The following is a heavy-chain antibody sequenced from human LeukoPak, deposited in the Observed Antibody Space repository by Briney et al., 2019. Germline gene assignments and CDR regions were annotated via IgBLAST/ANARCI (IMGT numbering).Heavy chain of an antibody. CDR2: IYHNGRT. V-gene: IGHV4-30-4*08. D-gene: IGHD3-9*01. CDR3: ARYYDILSHMDV. Sequence: SETLSLTCTVSGGTINSGEHYWGWIRQTPGKGLEWIGYIYHNGRTYSNPSLKSRLDLSVDTSKNQFSLKLTSVTVADTALYYRARYYDILSHMDVWGKGTTVTVCS. J-gene: IGHJ6*03. CDR1: GGTINSGEHY.